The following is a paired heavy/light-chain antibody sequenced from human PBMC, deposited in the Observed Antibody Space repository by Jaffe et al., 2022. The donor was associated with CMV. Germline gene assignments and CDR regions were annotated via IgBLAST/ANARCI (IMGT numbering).Heavy chain of an antibody. CDR2: IDHTGRP. CDR1: GGSFSGYY. J-gene: IGHJ4*02. Sequence: QVQLQQWGPGQLKPSETLSLTCGVYGGSFSGYYWNWFRQPPGKGLECIGEIDHTGRPKYNPSLKSRLTILIDTSKQEFSLKLSSVTAADTAVYYCARGKATSSIAARPFDYWSRGTLVTVSS. D-gene: IGHD6-6*01. CDR3: ARGKATSSIAARPFDY. V-gene: IGHV4-34*02.
Light chain of an antibody. CDR1: QSLEHTDGDTY. V-gene: IGKV2-24*01. CDR2: KIS. CDR3: MQATQFPT. Sequence: DIVLTQTPLSSPVTLGQPASISCRSNQSLEHTDGDTYLNWLQQRPGQPPRLLIYKISNRFSGVPDRFSGSGAGTDFTLKINRVEAEDVGVYYCMQATQFPTFGQGTKVEIK. J-gene: IGKJ1*01.